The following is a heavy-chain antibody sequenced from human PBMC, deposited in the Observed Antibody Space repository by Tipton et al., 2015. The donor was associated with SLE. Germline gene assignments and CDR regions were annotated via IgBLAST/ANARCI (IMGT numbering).Heavy chain of an antibody. J-gene: IGHJ4*02. V-gene: IGHV4-34*01. CDR2: INHSGST. D-gene: IGHD1-26*01. Sequence: GLVKPSETLSLTCGVYGGSFSGYYWSWIRQPPGKGLEWIGEINHSGSTNYNPSLKSRVTMSVDTSKNQFSLKLGSVTAADTAVYYCAKSRLVGASFDYWGQGTLVTVSS. CDR1: GGSFSGYY. CDR3: AKSRLVGASFDY.